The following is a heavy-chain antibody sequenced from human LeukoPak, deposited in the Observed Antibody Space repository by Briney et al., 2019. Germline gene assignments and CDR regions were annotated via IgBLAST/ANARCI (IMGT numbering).Heavy chain of an antibody. J-gene: IGHJ4*02. D-gene: IGHD2-2*01. Sequence: GRSLRLSCAASGFTFDDYAMHWVRQAPGKGLEWVSGISWNSGSIGYADSVKGRFTISRDNAKNSLYLQMNSLRAEDTAVYYCVRVYQGDYWGQGTLVTVSS. CDR2: ISWNSGSI. CDR1: GFTFDDYA. V-gene: IGHV3-9*01. CDR3: VRVYQGDY.